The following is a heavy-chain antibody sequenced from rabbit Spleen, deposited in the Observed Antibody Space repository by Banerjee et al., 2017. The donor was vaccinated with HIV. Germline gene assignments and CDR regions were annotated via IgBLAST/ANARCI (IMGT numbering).Heavy chain of an antibody. J-gene: IGHJ6*01. CDR2: IDIGSRDFT. V-gene: IGHV1S40*01. D-gene: IGHD8-1*01. Sequence: QSLEESGGDLVKPGASLTLTCTASGFSLSGSDYMCWVRQAPGKGLEWIACIDIGSRDFTYYASWAKGRFTISKTSSTTVTLQMTSLTVADTATYFCARDTGSSFSTYGMDLWGPGTLVTVS. CDR3: ARDTGSSFSTYGMDL. CDR1: GFSLSGSDY.